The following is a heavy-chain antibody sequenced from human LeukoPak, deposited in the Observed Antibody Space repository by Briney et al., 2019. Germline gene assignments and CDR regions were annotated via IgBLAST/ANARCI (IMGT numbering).Heavy chain of an antibody. J-gene: IGHJ4*02. V-gene: IGHV3-23*01. CDR3: AKHLAYYYDSSGPFDY. CDR1: GFTFSSYA. Sequence: GGSLRLSCAASGFTFSSYAMSWVRQAPGKGLEWVSAISGSGGSTYYADSVKGRFTISRDNSKNTLYLQMNSLRAEDTAVYYCAKHLAYYYDSSGPFDYWGQGTLVTVSS. CDR2: ISGSGGST. D-gene: IGHD3-22*01.